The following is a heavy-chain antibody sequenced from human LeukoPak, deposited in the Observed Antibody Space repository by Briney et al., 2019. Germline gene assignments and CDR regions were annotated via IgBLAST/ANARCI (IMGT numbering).Heavy chain of an antibody. CDR3: ARGYCSSTSCYNYFDY. V-gene: IGHV1-69*04. D-gene: IGHD2-2*02. CDR2: IIPILGIA. CDR1: GGTFSSYA. Sequence: SVKVSCKASGGTFSSYAISWVRQAPGQGLEWMGRIIPILGIANYAQKFQGRVTVTADKSTSTAYMELSSLRSEDTAVYYCARGYCSSTSCYNYFDYWGQGTLVTVSS. J-gene: IGHJ4*02.